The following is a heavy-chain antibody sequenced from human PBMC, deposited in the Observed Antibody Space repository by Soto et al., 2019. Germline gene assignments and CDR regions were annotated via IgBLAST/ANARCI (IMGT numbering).Heavy chain of an antibody. D-gene: IGHD3-16*01. CDR3: GRHLLPLGASYEVGY. CDR2: IYYNGDS. J-gene: IGHJ4*02. V-gene: IGHV4-59*08. CDR1: GDSINNHY. Sequence: QVQLKESGPGLVKPSETLSLTCTVSGDSINNHYWNWIRQPPGKGLEWIGYIYYNGDSAYNPSLKRRVTMSVAPSKNQPSLKLTSATAADTAVYYCGRHLLPLGASYEVGYWGQGTLVTVSS.